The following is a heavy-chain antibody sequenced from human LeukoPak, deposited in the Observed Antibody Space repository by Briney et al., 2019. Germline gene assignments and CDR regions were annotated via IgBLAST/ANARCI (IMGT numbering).Heavy chain of an antibody. CDR3: MIVGRRGIAAAGTADY. D-gene: IGHD6-13*01. CDR2: TNEHGTII. Sequence: GGSLRLSCAASGFSFSNYWFHWVRQAPGEGLVWVSRTNEHGTIINYADSVKGRFTISRDNSKNTLYLQMSSLRAEDTAVYYCMIVGRRGIAAAGTADYWGQGTLVTVSS. V-gene: IGHV3-74*01. J-gene: IGHJ4*02. CDR1: GFSFSNYW.